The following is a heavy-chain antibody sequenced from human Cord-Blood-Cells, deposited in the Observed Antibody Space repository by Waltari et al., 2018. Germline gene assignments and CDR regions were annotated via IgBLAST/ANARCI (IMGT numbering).Heavy chain of an antibody. CDR2: IRSKANSYAT. Sequence: EVQLVESGGGLVQPGVSLNLSRAASGFTVSGPATHWVRQASGKGLEWVGRIRSKANSYATAYAASVKGRFTISRDDSKNTAYLQMNSLKTEDTAVYYCTSGYDDYWGQGTLVTVSS. J-gene: IGHJ4*02. D-gene: IGHD5-12*01. CDR3: TSGYDDY. V-gene: IGHV3-73*02. CDR1: GFTVSGPA.